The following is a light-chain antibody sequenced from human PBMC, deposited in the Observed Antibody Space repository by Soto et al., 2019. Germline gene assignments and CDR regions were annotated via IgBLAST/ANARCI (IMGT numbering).Light chain of an antibody. CDR2: DAY. CDR3: QQYDSFSVT. CDR1: QSISSW. V-gene: IGKV1-5*01. Sequence: DIQMTPSPSTLSASVGARVTITCRASQSISSWLAWYQQKPGKAPKLLIYDAYSLESGTPSRFSGRRSGTEFTLTISSLQPEDVATYYCQQYDSFSVTFGQGTKVDIK. J-gene: IGKJ1*01.